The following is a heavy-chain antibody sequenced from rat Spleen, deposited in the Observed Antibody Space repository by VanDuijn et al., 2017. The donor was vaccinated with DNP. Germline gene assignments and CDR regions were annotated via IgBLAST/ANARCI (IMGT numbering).Heavy chain of an antibody. CDR1: GFTFSDYN. CDR3: TTDFERGY. D-gene: IGHD1-11*01. J-gene: IGHJ2*01. V-gene: IGHV5-7*01. CDR2: ISYDGSST. Sequence: EVQLVETGGGLVQPGRSLKLSCVASGFTFSDYNMAWVRQAPKKGLEWVATISYDGSSTYYRDSVKGRFTISRDNAKSTLYLQMDSLRSEDTATYYCTTDFERGYWGQGVMVTVSS.